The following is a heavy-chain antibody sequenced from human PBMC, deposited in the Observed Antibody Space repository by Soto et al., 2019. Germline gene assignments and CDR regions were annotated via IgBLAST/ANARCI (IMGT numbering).Heavy chain of an antibody. V-gene: IGHV3-33*01. D-gene: IGHD3-22*01. J-gene: IGHJ4*02. Sequence: VGSLRLSCAASGFTFSSYGMHWVRQAPGKGLEWVAVIWYDGSNKYYADSVKGRFTISRDNSKNTLYLQMNSLRAEGTAVYYCARDRRLYYDSSGYPHFDYWGQGTLVTVSS. CDR2: IWYDGSNK. CDR1: GFTFSSYG. CDR3: ARDRRLYYDSSGYPHFDY.